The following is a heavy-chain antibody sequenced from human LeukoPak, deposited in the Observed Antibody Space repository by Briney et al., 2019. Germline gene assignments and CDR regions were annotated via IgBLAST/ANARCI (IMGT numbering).Heavy chain of an antibody. CDR2: ISGNGGDI. Sequence: GGSLRLSCAASGFTFCVHYMSWVRQAPGKGPEWISYISGNGGDIAYADSVKGRFTISRDNVKNSLHLQMNSLRVEDTAVYHCVRHSGRAGGQWGRGILMAVSS. D-gene: IGHD3-10*01. V-gene: IGHV3/OR16-9*01. CDR3: VRHSGRAGGQ. J-gene: IGHJ4*02. CDR1: GFTFCVHY.